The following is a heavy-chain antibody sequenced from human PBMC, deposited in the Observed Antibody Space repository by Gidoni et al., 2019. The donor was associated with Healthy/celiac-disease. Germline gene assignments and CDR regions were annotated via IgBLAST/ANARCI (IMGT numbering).Heavy chain of an antibody. Sequence: EVQLVESGGGLVQPGGSLRLSCAASGFTVSSNYMSWVRQAPGKGLEWVSVIYSGGSTYYADSVKGRFTISRDNSKNTLYLQMNSLRAEDTAVYYCARVRDLAVAGPHFDYWGQGTLVTVSS. CDR3: ARVRDLAVAGPHFDY. CDR2: IYSGGST. D-gene: IGHD6-19*01. J-gene: IGHJ4*02. CDR1: GFTVSSNY. V-gene: IGHV3-66*02.